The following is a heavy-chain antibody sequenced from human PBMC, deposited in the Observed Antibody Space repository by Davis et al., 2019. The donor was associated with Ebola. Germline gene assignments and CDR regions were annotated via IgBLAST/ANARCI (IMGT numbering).Heavy chain of an antibody. Sequence: ASVKVSCKASGYTFTSYAMHWVRQAPGQRLEWMGWINAGNGNTTYSQKFQGRVTITRDTSASTAYMELSSLRSEDTAVYYCARVSTIYYYGMDVWGQGTTVTVSS. J-gene: IGHJ6*02. CDR3: ARVSTIYYYGMDV. CDR2: INAGNGNT. CDR1: GYTFTSYA. D-gene: IGHD2-2*01. V-gene: IGHV1-3*01.